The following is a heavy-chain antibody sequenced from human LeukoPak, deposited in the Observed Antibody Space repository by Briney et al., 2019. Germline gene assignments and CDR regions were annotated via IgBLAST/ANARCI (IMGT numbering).Heavy chain of an antibody. CDR1: GGSISSYY. Sequence: SETLSLTCTVSGGSISSYYWSWIRQPPGKGLEWIGYIYYSGSTNYNPSLKSRVTISVDTSKNQFSLKLSSVTAADTAVYYCARDKRLGLDYWGQGTLVTVSS. CDR3: ARDKRLGLDY. D-gene: IGHD6-19*01. J-gene: IGHJ4*02. V-gene: IGHV4-59*12. CDR2: IYYSGST.